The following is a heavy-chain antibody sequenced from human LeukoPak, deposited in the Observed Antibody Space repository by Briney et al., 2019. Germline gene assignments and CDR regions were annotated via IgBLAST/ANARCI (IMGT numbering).Heavy chain of an antibody. CDR3: AREISRTGAFDI. D-gene: IGHD3-3*02. Sequence: PGGSLRLSCAASGFTFSSYEMNWVRQAPGMGLEWVSVIYSGGSTYYADSVKGRFTISRDNSKNTLYLQMNSLRAEDTAVYYCAREISRTGAFDIWGQGTMVTVSS. J-gene: IGHJ3*02. V-gene: IGHV3-66*02. CDR1: GFTFSSYE. CDR2: IYSGGST.